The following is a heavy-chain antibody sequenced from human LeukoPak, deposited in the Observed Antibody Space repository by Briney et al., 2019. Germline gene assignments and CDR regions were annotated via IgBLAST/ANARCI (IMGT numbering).Heavy chain of an antibody. V-gene: IGHV5-51*01. CDR1: GYSFPNYW. CDR3: ARGKITMVRGVIITVNWFDP. D-gene: IGHD3-10*01. J-gene: IGHJ5*02. Sequence: GESLKISCKGSGYSFPNYWIGWVRQMSGKGLEWMGIIYPGDSDTKYSPSFQGQVTISADKSISTAYLQWSSLKASDTAMYYCARGKITMVRGVIITVNWFDPWGQGTLVTVSS. CDR2: IYPGDSDT.